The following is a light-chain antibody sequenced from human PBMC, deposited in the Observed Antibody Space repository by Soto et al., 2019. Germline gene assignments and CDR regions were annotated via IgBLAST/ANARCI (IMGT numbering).Light chain of an antibody. Sequence: EIVLTQSPGTLSLSPGERATLSCRASQSVNSNYLAWYQQKPGQGPRVLMYGASSRATGVPDRFSGSGSGTDFTLTISRLEPEDFAVYYCQQYDNSPRPFGQGTKVEIK. V-gene: IGKV3-20*01. CDR2: GAS. J-gene: IGKJ1*01. CDR3: QQYDNSPRP. CDR1: QSVNSNY.